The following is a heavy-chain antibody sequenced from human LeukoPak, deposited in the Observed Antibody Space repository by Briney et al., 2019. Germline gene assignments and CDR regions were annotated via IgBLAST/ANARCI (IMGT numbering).Heavy chain of an antibody. CDR1: GGSISSSNW. V-gene: IGHV4-4*02. Sequence: PSGTLSLTCAVSGGSISSSNWWSWVRQPPGKGLEWIGEIYHTGTTNYNPSLKSRVTISVDKSKSQFSLNLTSVTAADTAVYYCARGRNGYNFIDYWGQGTLVTVSS. CDR2: IYHTGTT. J-gene: IGHJ4*02. D-gene: IGHD5-24*01. CDR3: ARGRNGYNFIDY.